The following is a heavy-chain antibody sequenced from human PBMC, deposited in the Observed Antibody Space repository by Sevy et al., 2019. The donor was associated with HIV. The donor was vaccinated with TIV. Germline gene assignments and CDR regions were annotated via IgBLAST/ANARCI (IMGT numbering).Heavy chain of an antibody. CDR3: ARGRGTTVTTTLNYYYAMDV. J-gene: IGHJ6*02. Sequence: SETLSLTCTVSGGSVRSDNSYWSWIRQPPGKGLEWIGYVYYGGSTNYSPSLKSRVTISIDTSKNQFSLKLSSVTAADTAVYYCARGRGTTVTTTLNYYYAMDVWGQGTTVTVSS. CDR2: VYYGGST. CDR1: GGSVRSDNSY. D-gene: IGHD4-4*01. V-gene: IGHV4-61*01.